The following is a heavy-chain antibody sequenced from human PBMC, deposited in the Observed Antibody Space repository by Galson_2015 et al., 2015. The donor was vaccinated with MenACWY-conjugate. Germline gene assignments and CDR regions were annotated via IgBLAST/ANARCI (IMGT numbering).Heavy chain of an antibody. CDR1: GYTFTSYG. CDR2: ISAYNGNT. CDR3: ARGYLLVILRSLYFSDD. J-gene: IGHJ1*01. Sequence: SVKVSCKASGYTFTSYGISWVRQAPGQGLEWMGWISAYNGNTNYAQKLQGRVTMTTDTSTRIAYMELRSLRSDDTAVYYCARGYLLVILRSLYFSDDWGQGTLVTVSS. V-gene: IGHV1-18*01. D-gene: IGHD3-9*01.